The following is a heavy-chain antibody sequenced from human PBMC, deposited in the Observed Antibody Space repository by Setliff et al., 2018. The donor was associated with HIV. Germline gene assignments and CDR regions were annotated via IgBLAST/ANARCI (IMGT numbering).Heavy chain of an antibody. V-gene: IGHV4-61*09. CDR1: GGSISSGTYY. CDR2: IYTSGTT. CDR3: ARDRICSGGSCYVGWCDP. J-gene: IGHJ5*02. Sequence: SETLSLTCTVSGGSISSGTYYWSWIRQPAGKGLEWIGHIYTSGTTNYNPSLKSRVNISLDTSKNQFSLKLSSVTAADTAVYYCARDRICSGGSCYVGWCDPWGQGTLVTVSS. D-gene: IGHD2-15*01.